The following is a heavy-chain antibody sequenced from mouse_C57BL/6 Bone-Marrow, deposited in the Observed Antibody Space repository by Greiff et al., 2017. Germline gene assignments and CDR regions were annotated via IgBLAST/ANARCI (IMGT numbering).Heavy chain of an antibody. Sequence: QVQLQQPGAELVRPGSSVKLSCKASGYTFTSYWMDWVKQRPGQGLEWIGNIYPSDSETHYNQKFKDKATLTVDKSSSTAYMQLSSLTSEDSAVYYCARRHAYGNGAHAMDYWGQGTSVTVSS. J-gene: IGHJ4*01. CDR1: GYTFTSYW. CDR2: IYPSDSET. CDR3: ARRHAYGNGAHAMDY. D-gene: IGHD1-1*01. V-gene: IGHV1-61*01.